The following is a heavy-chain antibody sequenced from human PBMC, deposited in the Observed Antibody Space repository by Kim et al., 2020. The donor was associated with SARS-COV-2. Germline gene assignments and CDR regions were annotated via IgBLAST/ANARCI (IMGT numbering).Heavy chain of an antibody. Sequence: ADSVKGRFTISRDNSKNTLYLQMNSLRAEDTAVYYCARDGDSSGWSLFDYWGQGTLVTVSS. J-gene: IGHJ4*02. D-gene: IGHD6-19*01. CDR3: ARDGDSSGWSLFDY. V-gene: IGHV3-53*01.